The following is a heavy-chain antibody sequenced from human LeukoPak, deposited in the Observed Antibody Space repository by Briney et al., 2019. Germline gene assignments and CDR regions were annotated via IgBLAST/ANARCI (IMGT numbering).Heavy chain of an antibody. CDR2: IYYSGST. Sequence: SETLSLTCTVSGGSISSSSYYWGWIRQPPGKGLEWIGSIYYSGSTYYNPSLKSRVTISVDTSKNQFSLKLSSVTAADTAVYYCAVVVAATLNWYFDLWGRGTLVTVSS. J-gene: IGHJ2*01. CDR1: GGSISSSSYY. V-gene: IGHV4-39*01. D-gene: IGHD2-15*01. CDR3: AVVVAATLNWYFDL.